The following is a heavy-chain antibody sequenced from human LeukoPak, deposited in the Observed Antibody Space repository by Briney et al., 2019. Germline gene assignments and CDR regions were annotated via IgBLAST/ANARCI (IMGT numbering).Heavy chain of an antibody. D-gene: IGHD3-10*01. Sequence: ASVKVSCKASGYTFTGYYMHWVRQAPGQGLEWMGWINPNSGGTNYAQKFQGWVTMTRDTSTSTAYMELSRLRSDDTAVYYCARGRMDQGLMVYYFDYWGQGTLVTVSS. CDR1: GYTFTGYY. CDR3: ARGRMDQGLMVYYFDY. J-gene: IGHJ4*02. V-gene: IGHV1-2*04. CDR2: INPNSGGT.